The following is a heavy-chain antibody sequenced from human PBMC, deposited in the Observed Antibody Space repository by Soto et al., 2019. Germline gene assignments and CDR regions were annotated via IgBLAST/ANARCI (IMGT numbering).Heavy chain of an antibody. V-gene: IGHV2-5*02. CDR2: IYWDDDK. D-gene: IGHD3-16*01. Sequence: SGPTLVNPTQTLTLTCTVSGFLLNTRRVGVAWIRQPPGKALEWVAVIYWDDDKRYSASLRTRLSITKDTSTNQVVLTMTNMDPVDTGTYYCAHLMIEYGGVLADDAFDFWGPGTKVTVSS. CDR3: AHLMIEYGGVLADDAFDF. J-gene: IGHJ3*01. CDR1: GFLLNTRRVG.